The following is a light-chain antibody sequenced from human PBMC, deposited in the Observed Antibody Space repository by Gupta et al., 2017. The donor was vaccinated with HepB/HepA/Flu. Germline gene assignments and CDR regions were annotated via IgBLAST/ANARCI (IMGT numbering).Light chain of an antibody. CDR3: QAWDRNTLI. V-gene: IGLV3-1*01. Sequence: SYDLTQPPSLSVSPGQTASITCSGDKLGNKYTSWYQHRPGQSPVAVIYEDSKRPSGIPERFSGSNSGNTATLTITGTQAVDDAYYYCQAWDRNTLIFGGGTKLTVL. J-gene: IGLJ2*01. CDR1: KLGNKY. CDR2: EDS.